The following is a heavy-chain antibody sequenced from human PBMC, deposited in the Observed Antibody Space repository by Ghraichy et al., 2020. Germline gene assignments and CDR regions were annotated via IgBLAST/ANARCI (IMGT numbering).Heavy chain of an antibody. CDR2: INPNSGGT. CDR1: GYTFTGYY. Sequence: ASVKVSCKASGYTFTGYYMHWVRQAPGQGLEWMGWINPNSGGTNYAQKFQGRVTMTRDTSISTAYMELSRLRSDDTAVYYCAREDGGGYNWRPFDYWGQGTLVTVSS. CDR3: AREDGGGYNWRPFDY. D-gene: IGHD1-20*01. V-gene: IGHV1-2*02. J-gene: IGHJ4*02.